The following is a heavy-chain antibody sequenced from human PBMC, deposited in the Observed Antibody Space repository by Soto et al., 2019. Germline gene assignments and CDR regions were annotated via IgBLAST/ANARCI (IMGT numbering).Heavy chain of an antibody. Sequence: QVQLVESGGGVVQPGRSLRLSWAASGFTFSSYGMHWVRRAPGKGLEWVAVISYDGSNKYYADSVKGRFTISRDNSKNTLYLQMNSLRAEDSAVYYCARSPYSVSYLAYFDYWAQGTLVTVSS. J-gene: IGHJ4*02. CDR3: ARSPYSVSYLAYFDY. CDR1: GFTFSSYG. V-gene: IGHV3-30*03. CDR2: ISYDGSNK. D-gene: IGHD1-26*01.